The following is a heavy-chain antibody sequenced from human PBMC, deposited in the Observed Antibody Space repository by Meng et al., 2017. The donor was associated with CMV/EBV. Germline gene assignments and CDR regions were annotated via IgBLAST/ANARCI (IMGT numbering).Heavy chain of an antibody. J-gene: IGHJ3*02. Sequence: ASVKVSCKASGYTFTGYYMHWVRQATGQGLEWMGWINPNSGGTNYAQKFQGRVTMTRDTSISTAYMELSRLRSDDTAVYYCARASSGYGSAFDIWGQGTMVT. V-gene: IGHV1-2*02. CDR2: INPNSGGT. CDR1: GYTFTGYY. D-gene: IGHD3-22*01. CDR3: ARASSGYGSAFDI.